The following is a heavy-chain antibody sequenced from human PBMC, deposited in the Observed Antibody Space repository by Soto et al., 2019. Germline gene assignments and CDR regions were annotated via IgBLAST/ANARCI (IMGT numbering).Heavy chain of an antibody. V-gene: IGHV1-18*01. CDR1: GYTFTSYG. Sequence: VASVQVSCKASGYTFTSYGISWVRQAPGQGLEWMGWISAHNGNTNYAQKLQGRVTVTTDTSTSTAYMELRSLRSDDTAVYYCARVRDFWSGHPFDYWGQGTLVTVSS. J-gene: IGHJ4*02. CDR2: ISAHNGNT. D-gene: IGHD3-3*01. CDR3: ARVRDFWSGHPFDY.